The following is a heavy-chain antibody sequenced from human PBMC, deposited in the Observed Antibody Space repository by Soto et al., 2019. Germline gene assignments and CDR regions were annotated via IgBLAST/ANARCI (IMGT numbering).Heavy chain of an antibody. CDR3: ASGVVGLVGSSGWLDYAFDV. J-gene: IGHJ3*01. V-gene: IGHV1-69*01. CDR1: GGTFTKYA. D-gene: IGHD6-19*01. CDR2: IVPLPGTT. Sequence: QVQLVQSGAAVRKPGSSVKVSCKASGGTFTKYAITWGRQAHRQGLEWMGGIVPLPGTTNCAQKFRGRVTISADESTSTAYLELRSLRSEDTAVYYCASGVVGLVGSSGWLDYAFDVWCPGMMVIVSS.